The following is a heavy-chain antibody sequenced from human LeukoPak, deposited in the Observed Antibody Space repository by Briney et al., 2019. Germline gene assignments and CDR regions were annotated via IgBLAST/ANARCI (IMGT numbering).Heavy chain of an antibody. D-gene: IGHD1-26*01. J-gene: IGHJ4*02. V-gene: IGHV4-39*01. Sequence: PSETLSLTCTVSGDSFSSDSYYWGWIRQPPRKGLDWIGSVFYRDRTYYNPSLRSRLTITVYTSKNEVSMNLRSVTAADTAIYYCVRHLVGVAEGYFDYWGQGIQITVSS. CDR1: GDSFSSDSYY. CDR2: VFYRDRT. CDR3: VRHLVGVAEGYFDY.